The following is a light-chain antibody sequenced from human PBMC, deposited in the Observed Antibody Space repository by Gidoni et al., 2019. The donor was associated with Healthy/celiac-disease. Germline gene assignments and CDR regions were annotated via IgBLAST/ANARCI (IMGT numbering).Light chain of an antibody. CDR2: AAS. J-gene: IGKJ1*01. V-gene: IGKV1-39*01. Sequence: DIQMTQSPSSLSASVRDRVTITCRASQSISSYLNWYQQKPGKAPKLLIYAASSLHSGVPSRFSGSGSGTDFTLTISSLQPEDFATYYCQQRYSTPRTFGQGTKVEIK. CDR3: QQRYSTPRT. CDR1: QSISSY.